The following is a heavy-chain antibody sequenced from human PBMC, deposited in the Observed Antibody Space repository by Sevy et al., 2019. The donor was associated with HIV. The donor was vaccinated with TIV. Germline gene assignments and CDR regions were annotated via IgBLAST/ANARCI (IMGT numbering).Heavy chain of an antibody. CDR1: GFTFSSYG. D-gene: IGHD4-17*01. CDR2: IWYDGSNK. Sequence: GGSLRLSCAASGFTFSSYGMHWVRQAPGKGLEWVAVIWYDGSNKYYAHSVKGRFTISRDNSKNTLYLQMNSLRAEDTAVYYCASGDSTRGYYYMDVWGKGTTVTVSS. J-gene: IGHJ6*03. V-gene: IGHV3-33*08. CDR3: ASGDSTRGYYYMDV.